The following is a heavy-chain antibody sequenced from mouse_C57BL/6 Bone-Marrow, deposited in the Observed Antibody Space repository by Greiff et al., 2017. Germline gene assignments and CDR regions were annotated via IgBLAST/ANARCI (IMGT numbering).Heavy chain of an antibody. Sequence: EVKLVESGGGLVQPGGSLKLSCAASGFTFSDYYMYWVRQTPEKRLEWVAYISNGGGSTYYPDTVKGRFTISRDNTKNTLYLQMSRLKSEDTAMDYCARHDRRRYFDVWGTGTTVTVSS. V-gene: IGHV5-12*01. J-gene: IGHJ1*03. CDR3: ARHDRRRYFDV. CDR2: ISNGGGST. CDR1: GFTFSDYY.